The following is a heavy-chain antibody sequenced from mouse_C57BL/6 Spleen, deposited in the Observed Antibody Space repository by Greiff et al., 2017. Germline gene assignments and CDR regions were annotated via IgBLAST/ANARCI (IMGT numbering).Heavy chain of an antibody. CDR3: AREAAQAPFAY. CDR1: GYAFTNYL. V-gene: IGHV1-54*01. Sequence: QVQLQQSGAELVRPGTSVKVSCKASGYAFTNYLIEWVKQRPGQGLEWIGVINPGSGGTNYNEKFKGKATLTADKSSSTACMQLSSLTSEDSAVYFCAREAAQAPFAYWGQGTLVTVSA. J-gene: IGHJ3*01. CDR2: INPGSGGT. D-gene: IGHD3-2*02.